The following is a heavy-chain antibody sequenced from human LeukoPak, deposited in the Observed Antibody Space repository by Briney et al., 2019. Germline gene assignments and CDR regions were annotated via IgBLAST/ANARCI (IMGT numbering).Heavy chain of an antibody. CDR1: GYSFTSYL. CDR2: IDPSDSYI. CDR3: ARSSNMTGYIYSHVDY. Sequence: GESLNISCKGSGYSFTSYLISWVRQMPGKGLEWMGMIDPSDSYINYSPSFRGHVTISADKSITTAYLQWSSLKASDTAMYYCARSSNMTGYIYSHVDYWGQGTLVTVSS. V-gene: IGHV5-10-1*01. D-gene: IGHD5-18*01. J-gene: IGHJ4*02.